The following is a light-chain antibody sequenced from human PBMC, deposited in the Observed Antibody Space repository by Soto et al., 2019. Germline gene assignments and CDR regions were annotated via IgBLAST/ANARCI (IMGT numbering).Light chain of an antibody. CDR1: ENINKW. CDR3: QHYKISTRYS. Sequence: DFQMTQSPSTLSASVGDRVTITCRASENINKWLVWYQQRPGTVPKLLIYQASNLESGVPARFSGSGSGTDFTLTISSLQPEDFATYYCQHYKISTRYSFGQGTKVEIK. J-gene: IGKJ2*03. V-gene: IGKV1-5*03. CDR2: QAS.